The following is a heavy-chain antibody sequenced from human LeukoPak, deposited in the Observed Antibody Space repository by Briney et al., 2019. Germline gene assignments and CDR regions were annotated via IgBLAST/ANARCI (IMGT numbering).Heavy chain of an antibody. J-gene: IGHJ1*01. CDR2: IIPIFGIA. CDR3: ARDHDSSGYYYTYFQH. V-gene: IGHV1-69*04. D-gene: IGHD3-22*01. Sequence: GASVKVSCKASGGTFSSYAISWVRQAPGQGLEWMGRIIPIFGIANYAQKFQGRVTITADKSTSTAYMELSSLRSEDTAAYYCARDHDSSGYYYTYFQHWGQGTLVTVSS. CDR1: GGTFSSYA.